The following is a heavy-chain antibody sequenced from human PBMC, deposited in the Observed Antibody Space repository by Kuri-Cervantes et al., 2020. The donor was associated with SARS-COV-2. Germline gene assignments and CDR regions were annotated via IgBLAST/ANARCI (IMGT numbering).Heavy chain of an antibody. Sequence: GGSLRPSCAASGFTFSSYWMSWVRQAPGKGLEWVANIKQDGSEKYYVDSVKGRFTISRDNAKNSLYLQMNSLRAEDTAVYYCASGGDCSSTSCYRAEVNWGQGTLVTVSS. CDR2: IKQDGSEK. CDR3: ASGGDCSSTSCYRAEVN. J-gene: IGHJ4*02. V-gene: IGHV3-7*01. CDR1: GFTFSSYW. D-gene: IGHD2-2*02.